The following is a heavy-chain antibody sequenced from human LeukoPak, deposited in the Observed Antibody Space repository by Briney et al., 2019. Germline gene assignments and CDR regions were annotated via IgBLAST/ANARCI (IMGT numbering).Heavy chain of an antibody. CDR1: GFTFSRHN. CDR3: ARLVPVDYYYYYYMDV. CDR2: ISSSSSYI. V-gene: IGHV3-21*04. D-gene: IGHD6-13*01. Sequence: GGSLRLSCAASGFTFSRHNMNWVRQAPGKGLEWVSSISSSSSYIYYADSVKGRFTISRDNARNSLYLQMNSLRAEDTAVYYCARLVPVDYYYYYYMDVWGKGTAVTISS. J-gene: IGHJ6*03.